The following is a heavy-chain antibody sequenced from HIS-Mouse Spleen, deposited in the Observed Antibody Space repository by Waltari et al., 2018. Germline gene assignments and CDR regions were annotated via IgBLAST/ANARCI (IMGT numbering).Heavy chain of an antibody. V-gene: IGHV3-66*01. Sequence: EVQLVESGGGLVQPGGSLRLSCAAPGSTVISNYMSWVRQAPGKGLEWVSVIYSGGSTYYADSVKGRFTISRDNSKNTLYLQMNSLRAEDTAVYYCARDIKAAACWGQGTLVTVSS. CDR3: ARDIKAAAC. CDR2: IYSGGST. CDR1: GSTVISNY. J-gene: IGHJ4*02. D-gene: IGHD6-13*01.